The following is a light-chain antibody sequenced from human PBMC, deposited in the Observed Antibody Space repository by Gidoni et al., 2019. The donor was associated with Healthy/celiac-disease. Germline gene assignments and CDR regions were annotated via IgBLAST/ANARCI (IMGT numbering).Light chain of an antibody. V-gene: IGKV1-33*01. CDR1: QDISNY. CDR2: DAS. Sequence: DIQMTQSPSSLSASVGDRVTITCQASQDISNYLNWYQLKPGKAPKLLIYDASNLETGVPSRFSGSGSGTDFTFTISSLQPEDIATYYCQQYDNLPCSFGQXTKLEIK. CDR3: QQYDNLPCS. J-gene: IGKJ2*04.